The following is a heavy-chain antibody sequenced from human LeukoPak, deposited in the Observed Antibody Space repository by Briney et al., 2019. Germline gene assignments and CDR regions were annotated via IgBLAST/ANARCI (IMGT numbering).Heavy chain of an antibody. CDR1: GASASNHY. V-gene: IGHV4-59*02. J-gene: IGHJ4*02. Sequence: KSSETLSLTCSVSGASASNHYCTWIRQPPGKRLEWIGYAYYSGSTNYNASLKSRVTISVDTSRNQFSLRLNSVTAADTAVYYCAISYGGYVLDSWGQGTLVIVSS. D-gene: IGHD5-12*01. CDR2: AYYSGST. CDR3: AISYGGYVLDS.